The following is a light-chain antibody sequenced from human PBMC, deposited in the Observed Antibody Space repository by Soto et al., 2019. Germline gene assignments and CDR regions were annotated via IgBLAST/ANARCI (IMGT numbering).Light chain of an antibody. Sequence: QSVLTQPPSVSAAPGQTVTISCSGSTSNIGNNFVSWYQQLPGTAPKLLIYDNDKRPSGIPDRLSGSKSGTSAALAITGLQTGDEADYCCGSWDDNLSVIILGGGTKLTVL. CDR3: GSWDDNLSVII. J-gene: IGLJ2*01. CDR1: TSNIGNNF. CDR2: DND. V-gene: IGLV1-51*01.